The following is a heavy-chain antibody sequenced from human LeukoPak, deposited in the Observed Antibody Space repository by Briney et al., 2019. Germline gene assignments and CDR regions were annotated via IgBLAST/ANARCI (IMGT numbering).Heavy chain of an antibody. CDR3: ARDDGLQPDLYYFDY. D-gene: IGHD5-24*01. J-gene: IGHJ4*02. CDR2: ISYDGSDK. V-gene: IGHV3-30*03. CDR1: GFTFSSYG. Sequence: GRSLRLSCAASGFTFSSYGMHWVRQAPGKGLEWVAVISYDGSDKYYADSVKGRFTISRDNSKNTLYLQVNSLRAEDTAVYYCARDDGLQPDLYYFDYWGQGTLVTVSS.